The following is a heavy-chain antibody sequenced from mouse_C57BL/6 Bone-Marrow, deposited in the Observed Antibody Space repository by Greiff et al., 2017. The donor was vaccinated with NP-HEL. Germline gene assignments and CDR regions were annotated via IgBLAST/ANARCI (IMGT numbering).Heavy chain of an antibody. D-gene: IGHD1-1*02. Sequence: VQLKQSGAELARPGASVKLSCKASGYTFTSYGISWVKQRTGQGLEWIGEIYPRSGNTYYNEKFKGKATLTADKSSSTAYMELRSLTSEDSAVYFCGGDPYYDPYFDYWGQGTTLTVSS. CDR3: GGDPYYDPYFDY. J-gene: IGHJ2*01. V-gene: IGHV1-81*01. CDR2: IYPRSGNT. CDR1: GYTFTSYG.